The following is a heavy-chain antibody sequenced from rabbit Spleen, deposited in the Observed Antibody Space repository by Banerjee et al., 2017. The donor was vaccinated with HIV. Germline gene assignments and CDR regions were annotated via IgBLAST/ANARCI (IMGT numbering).Heavy chain of an antibody. CDR1: GFSFSSGYY. D-gene: IGHD2-1*01. V-gene: IGHV1S40*01. J-gene: IGHJ4*01. CDR2: IGTGSGST. Sequence: QQLVESGRGLVQPGASLTLTCKASGFSFSSGYYMSWVRQAPGKGLEWIGCIGTGSGSTYYANWAKGRFTISRTSSTTVTLEMTSLTAADTATYFCARGSAAMTMVIIGFYLNLWGPGTLVTVS. CDR3: ARGSAAMTMVIIGFYLNL.